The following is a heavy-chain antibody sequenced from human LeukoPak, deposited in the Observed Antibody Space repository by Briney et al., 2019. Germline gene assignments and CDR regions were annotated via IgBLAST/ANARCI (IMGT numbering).Heavy chain of an antibody. CDR3: ARDSRVAVAGTSWFDP. J-gene: IGHJ5*02. Sequence: GGSLRLSCAASGFTFSSYAMHWVRQAPGKGLEWVAVISYDGSNKYYADSVKGRFTISRDNSKNTLCLQMNSLRAEDTAVYYCARDSRVAVAGTSWFDPWGQGTLVTVSS. CDR2: ISYDGSNK. CDR1: GFTFSSYA. D-gene: IGHD6-19*01. V-gene: IGHV3-30*04.